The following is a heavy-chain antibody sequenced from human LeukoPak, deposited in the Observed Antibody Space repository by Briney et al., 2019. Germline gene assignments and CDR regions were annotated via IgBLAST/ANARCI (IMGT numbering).Heavy chain of an antibody. D-gene: IGHD6-13*01. Sequence: SETLSLTCTVSGGSISSSSYYWGWIRQPPGKGLEWIGNIYYSGSTYYNPSLKSRVTISVDTSTNQFSLKLSSVTAADTAVYYCARVRIEKYSSSWFFDPWGQGTLVTVSS. CDR3: ARVRIEKYSSSWFFDP. V-gene: IGHV4-39*07. CDR2: IYYSGST. CDR1: GGSISSSSYY. J-gene: IGHJ5*02.